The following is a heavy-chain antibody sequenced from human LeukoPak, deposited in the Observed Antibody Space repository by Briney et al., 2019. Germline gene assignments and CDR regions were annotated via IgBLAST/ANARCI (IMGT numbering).Heavy chain of an antibody. CDR1: GFTFSSYG. V-gene: IGHV3-33*01. CDR3: AREGPRGNSQFDY. J-gene: IGHJ4*02. D-gene: IGHD2/OR15-2a*01. CDR2: IWYDGSNK. Sequence: GRSLRLSCAASGFTFSSYGMHWVRQAPGKGLEWVALIWYDGSNKYYADSVKGRLTISRDNSKNTLYLQMNSLRAEDTAVYYCAREGPRGNSQFDYWGQGTLVTVSS.